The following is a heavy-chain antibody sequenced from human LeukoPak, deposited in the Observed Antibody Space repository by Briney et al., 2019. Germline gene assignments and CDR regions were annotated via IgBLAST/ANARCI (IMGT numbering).Heavy chain of an antibody. CDR2: IYDSGTT. V-gene: IGHV4-59*01. J-gene: IGHJ4*02. CDR3: ARAGSYRNYYFDY. D-gene: IGHD1-26*01. Sequence: SETLSLTCIVSGGSISSYYWSWIRQPPGKGLEWIGYIYDSGTTNYNPSFKSRVTISVDTSKNQFSLKLSSVTAADTAVYYCARAGSYRNYYFDYWGQGTLVTVSS. CDR1: GGSISSYY.